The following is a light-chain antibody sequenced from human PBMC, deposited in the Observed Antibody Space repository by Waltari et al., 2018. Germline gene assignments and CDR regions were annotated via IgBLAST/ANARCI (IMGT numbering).Light chain of an antibody. CDR3: GAWDDSLNAVV. CDR2: TNK. J-gene: IGLJ2*01. V-gene: IGLV1-44*01. CDR1: SSNIGSKN. Sequence: QSVLTQPPSTSGTPGQKVTISCSGSSSNIGSKNVNLYQHLPGTAPRLLIYTNKQRPSGVPDRFSGSKSGTSASLAISGLQSEDEADYYCGAWDDSLNAVVFGGGTKLTVL.